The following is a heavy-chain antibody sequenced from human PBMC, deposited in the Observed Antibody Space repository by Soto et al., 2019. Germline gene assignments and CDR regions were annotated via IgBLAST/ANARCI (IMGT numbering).Heavy chain of an antibody. Sequence: PGGSLRLSCAASGFTFSSYAMSWVRQAPGKGLEWVSAISGSGGSTYYADSVKGRFTISRDNSKNTLYLQMNSLRAEDTAVYYCANTIAVAGTEFDYWGQGPPVIVSS. V-gene: IGHV3-23*01. CDR1: GFTFSSYA. D-gene: IGHD6-19*01. CDR3: ANTIAVAGTEFDY. CDR2: ISGSGGST. J-gene: IGHJ4*02.